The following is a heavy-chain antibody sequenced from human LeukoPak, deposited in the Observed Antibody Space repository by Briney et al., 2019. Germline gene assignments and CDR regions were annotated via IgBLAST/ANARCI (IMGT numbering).Heavy chain of an antibody. V-gene: IGHV1-2*02. CDR3: AREIAAVGTGNFDF. J-gene: IGHJ4*02. D-gene: IGHD6-13*01. CDR2: INPNSGGT. CDR1: GYTFIGYY. Sequence: ASVKVSCKASGYTFIGYYLHWVRQAPGQGLEWMGWINPNSGGTNYAQKFQGRVTMTRDTSISTAYMEVSGLRSDDTAVYYCAREIAAVGTGNFDFWGQGTLVTVSS.